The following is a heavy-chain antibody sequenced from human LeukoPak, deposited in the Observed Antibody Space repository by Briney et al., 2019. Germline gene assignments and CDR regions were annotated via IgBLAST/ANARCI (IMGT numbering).Heavy chain of an antibody. J-gene: IGHJ4*02. CDR3: AKDLTPPHYYDSSGSDY. CDR2: ISGSGGST. CDR1: GFTFSSYA. V-gene: IGHV3-23*01. Sequence: SGGSLRLSCAASGFTFSSYAMSWVRQAPGKGLEWVSAISGSGGSTYYADSVKGRFTISRDNSKNTLYLQMNSLRAEDTAVYYCAKDLTPPHYYDSSGSDYWGQGTLVTVSS. D-gene: IGHD3-22*01.